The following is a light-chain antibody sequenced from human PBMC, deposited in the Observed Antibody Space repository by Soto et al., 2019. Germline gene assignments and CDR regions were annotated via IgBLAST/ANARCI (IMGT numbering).Light chain of an antibody. CDR1: SSDVGGYNY. CDR2: EVN. J-gene: IGLJ1*01. V-gene: IGLV2-8*01. Sequence: QSALTQPPSASGSPGQSVAISCTGTSSDVGGYNYVYWYQQHPGKAPNLMIYEVNKRPSGVPDCFSGSKSGNTASLTVSGLQAEDEADYYCSSYACSSNVFGTGTKLTVL. CDR3: SSYACSSNV.